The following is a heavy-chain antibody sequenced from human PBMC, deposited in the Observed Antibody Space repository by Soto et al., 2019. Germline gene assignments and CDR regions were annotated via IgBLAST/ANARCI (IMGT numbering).Heavy chain of an antibody. D-gene: IGHD3-22*01. CDR3: AREYDSSGYYYGPLYYGMDV. Sequence: ASVKVSCKASGYAFTGYYMHWVRQAPGQGLEWMGWINPNSGGTNYAQKFQGRVTMTRDTSISTAYMELSRLRSDDTAVYYCAREYDSSGYYYGPLYYGMDVWGQGTTVTVSS. J-gene: IGHJ6*02. V-gene: IGHV1-2*02. CDR2: INPNSGGT. CDR1: GYAFTGYY.